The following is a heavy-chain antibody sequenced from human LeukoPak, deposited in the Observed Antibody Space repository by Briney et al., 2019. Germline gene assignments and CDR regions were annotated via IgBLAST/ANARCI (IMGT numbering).Heavy chain of an antibody. D-gene: IGHD3-3*01. J-gene: IGHJ6*03. CDR1: GYTFTGYY. Sequence: ASVKVSCKASGYTFTGYYMHWVRQATGQGLEWMGWMNPNSGNTGYAQKFQGRVTMTRNTSISTAYMELSSLRSEDTAVYYCARVLMVDFWSGYYRSYYMDVWGKGTTVTVSS. CDR3: ARVLMVDFWSGYYRSYYMDV. V-gene: IGHV1-8*02. CDR2: MNPNSGNT.